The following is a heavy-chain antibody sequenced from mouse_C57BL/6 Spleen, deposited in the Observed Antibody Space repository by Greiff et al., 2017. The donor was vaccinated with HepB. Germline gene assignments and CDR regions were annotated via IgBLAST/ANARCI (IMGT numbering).Heavy chain of an antibody. J-gene: IGHJ2*01. Sequence: DVMLVESGGGLVQPGGSLKLSCAASGFTFSDYYMYWVRQTPEKRLEWVAYISNGGGSTYYPDTVKGRFTISSDNAKNTLYLQMSRLKSEDTAMYYCARGGIYYGFYFDYWGQGTTLTVSS. CDR1: GFTFSDYY. D-gene: IGHD2-2*01. V-gene: IGHV5-12*01. CDR2: ISNGGGST. CDR3: ARGGIYYGFYFDY.